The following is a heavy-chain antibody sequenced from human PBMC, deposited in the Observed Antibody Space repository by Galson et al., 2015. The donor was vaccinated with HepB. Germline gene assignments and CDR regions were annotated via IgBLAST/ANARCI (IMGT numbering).Heavy chain of an antibody. CDR3: ARDLAAAGTIDY. Sequence: SVKVSCKASGYTFTGYYMHWVRQAPGQGLEWMGRINPNSGGTNYAQKFRGRVTMTRDTSISTAYMELSRLRSDDTAVYYCARDLAAAGTIDYWGRGTLVTVSS. J-gene: IGHJ4*02. V-gene: IGHV1-2*06. CDR2: INPNSGGT. D-gene: IGHD6-13*01. CDR1: GYTFTGYY.